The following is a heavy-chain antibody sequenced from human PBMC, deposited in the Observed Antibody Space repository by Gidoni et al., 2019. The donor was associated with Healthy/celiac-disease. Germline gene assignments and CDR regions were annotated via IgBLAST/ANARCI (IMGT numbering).Heavy chain of an antibody. J-gene: IGHJ4*02. CDR2: IYYSGST. CDR1: GGSISSYY. V-gene: IGHV4-59*01. CDR3: ARGEAIAAREAYYFDY. Sequence: QVQLQESGPGLVKPSETLSLTCTVSGGSISSYYWSWIRQPPGKGLEWIGYIYYSGSTNYNPSLKSLVTISVDTSKNQFSLKLSSVTAADTAVYYCARGEAIAAREAYYFDYWGQGTLVTVSS. D-gene: IGHD6-6*01.